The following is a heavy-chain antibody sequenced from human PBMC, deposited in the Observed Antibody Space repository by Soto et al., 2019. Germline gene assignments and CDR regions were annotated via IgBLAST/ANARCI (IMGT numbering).Heavy chain of an antibody. CDR1: GFTFSSSA. J-gene: IGHJ6*02. V-gene: IGHV3-23*01. CDR3: AKGPTIFGVVITRNYYYGMDV. D-gene: IGHD3-3*01. Sequence: GESLKISCAASGFTFSSSAMSWVRQAPGKGLEWVSAISGSGGTTYYADSVRGRFTISRDNSKNTLFLQMNSLRPEDTAVYYCAKGPTIFGVVITRNYYYGMDVWGQGTTVTVSS. CDR2: ISGSGGTT.